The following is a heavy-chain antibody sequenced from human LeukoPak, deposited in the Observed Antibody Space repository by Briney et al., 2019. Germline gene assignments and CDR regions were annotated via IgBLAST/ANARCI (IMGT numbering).Heavy chain of an antibody. CDR2: IYYSGST. D-gene: IGHD3-10*01. CDR1: GGSISSGGYY. J-gene: IGHJ5*02. CDR3: ARDALAAYGSGENWFDP. Sequence: SETLSLTCTVSGGSISSGGYYWSWIRQHPGKGLEWIGYIYYSGSTYYNPSLKSRVTISVDTSKNQFSLKLSSVTAADTAVCYCARDALAAYGSGENWFDPWGQGTLVTVSS. V-gene: IGHV4-31*03.